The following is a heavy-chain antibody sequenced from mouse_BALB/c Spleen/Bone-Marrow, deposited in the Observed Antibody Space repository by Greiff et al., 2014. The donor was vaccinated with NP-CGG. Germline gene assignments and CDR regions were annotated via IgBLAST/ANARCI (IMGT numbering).Heavy chain of an antibody. CDR1: GYSFTSYW. V-gene: IGHV1-5*01. CDR2: IYPGNSDT. J-gene: IGHJ3*01. CDR3: TFLVKEDFAY. D-gene: IGHD2-10*02. Sequence: VQLQQSGTVLARPGASVKMSCKASGYSFTSYWMHWVKQRPGQGLEWIGAIYPGNSDTTYNQKFKGKAKLTAVTSASTAYMELSSLTSEDPAVYYCTFLVKEDFAYWGQGTLVTVSA.